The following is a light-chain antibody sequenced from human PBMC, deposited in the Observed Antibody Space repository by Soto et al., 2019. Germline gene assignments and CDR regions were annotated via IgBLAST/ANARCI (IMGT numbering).Light chain of an antibody. Sequence: DIQMTQSPSSLSASVGDRVTITCRASQGISNYLAWYQQKPGKLPRLLIYAASTLQSGVPSRFSGSGSGTDLTLTISRLQPEDVATDYCQKYDSPPLTVGGGTKVEIK. J-gene: IGKJ4*01. CDR1: QGISNY. CDR3: QKYDSPPLT. V-gene: IGKV1-27*01. CDR2: AAS.